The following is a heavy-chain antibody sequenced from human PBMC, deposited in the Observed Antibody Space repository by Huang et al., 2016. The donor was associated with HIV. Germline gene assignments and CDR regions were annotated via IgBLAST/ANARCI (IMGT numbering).Heavy chain of an antibody. CDR3: AHRPPRGAVASTTFGY. V-gene: IGHV2-5*05. J-gene: IGHJ4*02. CDR2: IYWDDDT. CDR1: GFSLSSSGVG. Sequence: QITLKESGPTLVKPTQTLTLTCTFSGFSLSSSGVGVGWIRQPPGTAMEWLASIYWDDDTRYGPSMRTRLGVTRDTTKNDVVLTLTNTDPIETGTYYWAHRPPRGAVASTTFGYWGQGALVTVSS. D-gene: IGHD6-19*01.